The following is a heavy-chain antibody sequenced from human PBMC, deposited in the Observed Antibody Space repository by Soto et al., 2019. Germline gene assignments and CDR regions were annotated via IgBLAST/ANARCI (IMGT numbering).Heavy chain of an antibody. CDR3: AREIGYDSNYYGMDV. V-gene: IGHV1-18*04. D-gene: IGHD3-3*01. CDR2: ISAYNGNT. Sequence: QVQLVQSGAEVKKPGASVKVSCKASGYTFTSYGISWVRQAPGQGLEWMGWISAYNGNTNYAQKLQGRVTMTTDTYTSTAYMELRSPRSDDTAVYYCAREIGYDSNYYGMDVWGQGTTVTVSS. CDR1: GYTFTSYG. J-gene: IGHJ6*02.